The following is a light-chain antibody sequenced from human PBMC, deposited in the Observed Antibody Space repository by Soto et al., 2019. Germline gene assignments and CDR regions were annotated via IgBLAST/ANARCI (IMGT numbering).Light chain of an antibody. V-gene: IGLV2-14*03. J-gene: IGLJ1*01. Sequence: QSALTQPASVSGSPGQSITISCTGTSRDVGAYDYVSWYLQYPDKAPQLLIYYVDHRPSGVSSRFSGSKSGNTASLTISGLQAEDEGDYYCQSYDSEVNGLYVFGTGTKLTVL. CDR2: YVD. CDR1: SRDVGAYDY. CDR3: QSYDSEVNGLYV.